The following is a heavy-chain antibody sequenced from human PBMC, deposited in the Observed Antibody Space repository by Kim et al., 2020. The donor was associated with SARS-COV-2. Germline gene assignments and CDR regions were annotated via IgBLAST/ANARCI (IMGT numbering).Heavy chain of an antibody. CDR1: GGSINNYY. D-gene: IGHD3-10*01. CDR3: ARGGSGGSGSYYDNWFVL. J-gene: IGHJ5*02. Sequence: SETLSLTCTVSGGSINNYYWSWIRQPPGKGLEWIGYIYYSGSTNYNPSLKSRVTISVDTSKNQFSLKLSSVTAADTAVYYCARGGSGGSGSYYDNWFVL. CDR2: IYYSGST. V-gene: IGHV4-59*01.